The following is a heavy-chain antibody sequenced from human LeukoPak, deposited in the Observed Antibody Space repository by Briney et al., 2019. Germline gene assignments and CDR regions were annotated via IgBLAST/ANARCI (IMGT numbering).Heavy chain of an antibody. J-gene: IGHJ6*03. Sequence: GGSLRLSCAASGFTFSDYYMSWIRQAPGKGLEWVSYISSSGSTIYYADSVKGRFTVSRDNAKNSLYLQMNSLRAEDTAVYYCARLGIDVVVPCPKYYYYMDVWGKGTTVTISS. CDR2: ISSSGSTI. CDR3: ARLGIDVVVPCPKYYYYMDV. CDR1: GFTFSDYY. V-gene: IGHV3-11*01. D-gene: IGHD2-2*01.